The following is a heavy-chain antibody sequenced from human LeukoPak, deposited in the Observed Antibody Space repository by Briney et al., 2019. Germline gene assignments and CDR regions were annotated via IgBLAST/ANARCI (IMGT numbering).Heavy chain of an antibody. V-gene: IGHV3-30*18. CDR3: AKERLGATTPNPDY. D-gene: IGHD1-26*01. J-gene: IGHJ4*02. CDR2: ISSDGSDK. Sequence: GRSLRLSCAASGFTFSTYGMHWVRQAPGKGLEWVAVISSDGSDKYYTDSVKGRFTISRDNSKNPLYLQMSSLRADDTALYYCAKERLGATTPNPDYWGQGTLVTVSS. CDR1: GFTFSTYG.